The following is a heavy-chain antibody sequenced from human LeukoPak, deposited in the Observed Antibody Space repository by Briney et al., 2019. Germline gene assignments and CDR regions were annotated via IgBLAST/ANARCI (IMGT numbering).Heavy chain of an antibody. D-gene: IGHD1-1*01. J-gene: IGHJ6*02. Sequence: GGSLRLSCTASGFTLGNYALTWVPHAPGKGLEWRSFIRSKAYGGTTEYAASVKGRFSISRDDSQSIAYLQMNSLKTEDTAVYYCIRNVPDWKYAMDVWGHGTTVTVSS. CDR3: IRNVPDWKYAMDV. CDR2: IRSKAYGGTT. CDR1: GFTLGNYA. V-gene: IGHV3-49*04.